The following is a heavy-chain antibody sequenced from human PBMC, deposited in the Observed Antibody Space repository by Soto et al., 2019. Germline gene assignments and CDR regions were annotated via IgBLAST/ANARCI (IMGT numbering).Heavy chain of an antibody. V-gene: IGHV5-51*01. CDR3: AADYSTGLDAFDI. Sequence: GESLKISCKGSGYNFANFWIGWVRQMPGKGLEWMGMIFPGDSDTKNSPSLEGQITMSVDKSDSSAYLQWRSLKASDTAIYYCAADYSTGLDAFDIWGQGTMGTVSS. CDR2: IFPGDSDT. CDR1: GYNFANFW. D-gene: IGHD2-8*02. J-gene: IGHJ3*02.